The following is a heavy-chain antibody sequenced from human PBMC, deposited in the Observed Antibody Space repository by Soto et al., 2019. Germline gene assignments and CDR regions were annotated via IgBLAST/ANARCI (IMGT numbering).Heavy chain of an antibody. CDR3: ARVWAPDNDYDSSGYYYAFDY. J-gene: IGHJ4*02. CDR2: IIPIFGTA. D-gene: IGHD3-22*01. Sequence: QVQLVQSGAEVKKPGSSVKVSCKASGGTFSSYAISWVRQAPGQGLEWMGGIIPIFGTANYAQKFQGRVTITADESTSIAYMKLSSLRSEDTAVYYCARVWAPDNDYDSSGYYYAFDYWGQGTLVPVSS. V-gene: IGHV1-69*12. CDR1: GGTFSSYA.